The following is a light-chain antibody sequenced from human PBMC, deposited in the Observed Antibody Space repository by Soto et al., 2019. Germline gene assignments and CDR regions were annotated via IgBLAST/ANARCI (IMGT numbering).Light chain of an antibody. V-gene: IGKV3-15*01. Sequence: EVVMTQSPATLSVSPGERVTLSCRASQSINAHLAWYQQKPGQAPRLLIHGASTRATGIPARFSGSGFGTAFILHISSLQSEDFAVYYCQQYNTWLWTFGQGTKVEIQ. CDR1: QSINAH. CDR3: QQYNTWLWT. CDR2: GAS. J-gene: IGKJ1*01.